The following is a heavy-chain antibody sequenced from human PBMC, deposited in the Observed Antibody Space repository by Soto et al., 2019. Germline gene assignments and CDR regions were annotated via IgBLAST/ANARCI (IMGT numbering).Heavy chain of an antibody. V-gene: IGHV3-20*04. D-gene: IGHD3-9*01. CDR1: GFTFEDYG. Sequence: PGGSLRLSCAASGFTFEDYGMSWVRQLPGKGLQWVAGINWNGRTRDYVDTVRGRFTISRDDANSHVYLEMNDVRPEDTALYYYVRALPRGRYFDWLIFPLGDWGRGALVTVSS. CDR3: VRALPRGRYFDWLIFPLGD. CDR2: INWNGRTR. J-gene: IGHJ4*02.